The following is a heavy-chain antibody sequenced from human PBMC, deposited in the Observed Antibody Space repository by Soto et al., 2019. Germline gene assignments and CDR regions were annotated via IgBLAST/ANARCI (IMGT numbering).Heavy chain of an antibody. V-gene: IGHV3-7*01. Sequence: EVQLVESGGGLVQPGGSLRLSCAASGFTFSSDWMSWVRQAPGKGLEWVANIKQDGSEKYYVDSVKGRFTISRDNAKNSLYLQMNSLRAEDTAVYYCARDRKTQDFWSGWALHDYWGQGTLVTVSS. J-gene: IGHJ4*02. CDR1: GFTFSSDW. CDR3: ARDRKTQDFWSGWALHDY. CDR2: IKQDGSEK. D-gene: IGHD3-3*01.